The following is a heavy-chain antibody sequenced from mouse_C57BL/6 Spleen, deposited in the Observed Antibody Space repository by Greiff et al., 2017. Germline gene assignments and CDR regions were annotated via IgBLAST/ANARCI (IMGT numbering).Heavy chain of an antibody. CDR2: IYPGDGDT. CDR3: ASREAQAFDY. J-gene: IGHJ2*01. Sequence: VQLQQSGPELVKPGASVKISCKASGYAFSSSWMNWVKQRPGKGLEWIGRIYPGDGDTNYNGKFKGKATLTADKSSSTAYTQLSSLTSEDSAVYFCASREAQAFDYWGQGTTLTVSS. D-gene: IGHD3-2*02. CDR1: GYAFSSSW. V-gene: IGHV1-82*01.